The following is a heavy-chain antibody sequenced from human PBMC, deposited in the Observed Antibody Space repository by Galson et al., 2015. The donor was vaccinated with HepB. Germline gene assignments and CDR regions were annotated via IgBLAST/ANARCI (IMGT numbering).Heavy chain of an antibody. Sequence: SLRLSCAASGFTFSSYAMHWVRQAPGKGLEWVAVISYDGSNKYYADSVKGRFTISRDNSKNTLYLQMNSLRAEDTAVYYCARDMNQQLTYFGGMDVWGQGTTVTVSS. D-gene: IGHD6-13*01. CDR1: GFTFSSYA. V-gene: IGHV3-30-3*01. J-gene: IGHJ6*02. CDR2: ISYDGSNK. CDR3: ARDMNQQLTYFGGMDV.